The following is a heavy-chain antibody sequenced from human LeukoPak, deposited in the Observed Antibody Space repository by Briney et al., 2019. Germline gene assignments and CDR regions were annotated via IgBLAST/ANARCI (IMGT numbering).Heavy chain of an antibody. CDR3: AKDLVDRGNHLYYFDY. V-gene: IGHV3-30*18. CDR1: GFTFSSYW. Sequence: GGSLRLSCAASGFTFSSYWMHWVRQAPGKGLEWVAVISYDGNNKYYADSVKGRFTISRGNSKNTLYLQMNSLRGEDTAVYYCAKDLVDRGNHLYYFDYWGQGTLVTVSS. CDR2: ISYDGNNK. D-gene: IGHD2-8*02. J-gene: IGHJ4*02.